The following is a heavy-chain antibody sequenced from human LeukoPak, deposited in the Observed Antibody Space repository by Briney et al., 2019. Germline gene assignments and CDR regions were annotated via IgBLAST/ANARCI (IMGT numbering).Heavy chain of an antibody. Sequence: EASVKVSCKASGYTFTSYDINWVRQATGQGLEWMGWISAYNGNTNHAQKLQGRVTMTTDTSTSTAYMELRSLRSDDTAVYYCARDQPFSGSQGCDYWGQGTLVTVSS. CDR3: ARDQPFSGSQGCDY. D-gene: IGHD1-26*01. CDR2: ISAYNGNT. CDR1: GYTFTSYD. V-gene: IGHV1-18*01. J-gene: IGHJ4*02.